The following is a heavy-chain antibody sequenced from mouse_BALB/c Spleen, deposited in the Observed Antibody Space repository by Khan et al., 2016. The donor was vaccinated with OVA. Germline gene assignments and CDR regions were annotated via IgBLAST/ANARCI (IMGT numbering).Heavy chain of an antibody. CDR2: ISYSGNT. CDR3: ARIYGGDFDY. V-gene: IGHV3-2*02. CDR1: GYSITSDYA. Sequence: VQLKESGPGLVQPSQSLSLTCTVTGYSITSDYAWNWIRQFPGNKLEWMGYISYSGNTKYNPSLNSRVSITRDTSKNQFFLQLNSVTSEDTATYYCARIYGGDFDYWGQGTTLTVSS. D-gene: IGHD1-1*01. J-gene: IGHJ2*01.